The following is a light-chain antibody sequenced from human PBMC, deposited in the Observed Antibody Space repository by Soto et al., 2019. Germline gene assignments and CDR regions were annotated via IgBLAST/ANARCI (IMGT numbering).Light chain of an antibody. V-gene: IGKV3-20*01. CDR3: QQFGSSPGFT. J-gene: IGKJ3*01. CDR2: GAS. Sequence: EIVLTQSPGTLSLSPGERATVSCRASQSINNRYLAWYQQKPGQAPRLLIYGASSRATGIPDRFIGSGSGTDFTLTISRLEPEDFAVYYCQQFGSSPGFTFGPGTKVDIK. CDR1: QSINNRY.